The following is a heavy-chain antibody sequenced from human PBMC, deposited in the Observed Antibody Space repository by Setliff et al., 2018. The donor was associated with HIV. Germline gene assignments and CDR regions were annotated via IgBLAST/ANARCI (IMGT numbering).Heavy chain of an antibody. CDR3: ARGDHRIIAAAGSGWFDP. Sequence: SETLSLTCNVSGASISSGTFYWTWIRQPAGKGLEWIGHISTRGTTNYNPSLKSRVTMSADTSNNQFFLKLTSVAATDTAFYYCARGDHRIIAAAGSGWFDPWGQGTLVTVSS. D-gene: IGHD6-13*01. CDR1: GASISSGTFY. CDR2: ISTRGTT. V-gene: IGHV4-61*09. J-gene: IGHJ5*02.